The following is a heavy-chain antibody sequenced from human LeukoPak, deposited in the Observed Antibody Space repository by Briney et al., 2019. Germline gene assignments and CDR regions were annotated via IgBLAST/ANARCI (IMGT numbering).Heavy chain of an antibody. J-gene: IGHJ5*02. V-gene: IGHV3-7*01. D-gene: IGHD7-27*01. Sequence: GGSLRLSCAASGFTLSNNWMIWVRQAPGKGLEWVAKIKQDGSEKYYVDSVKGRFTISRDNAKNSLYLQLNSLRAEDTAVYYCARDANWAFWFDPWGQGALVTVSS. CDR2: IKQDGSEK. CDR1: GFTLSNNW. CDR3: ARDANWAFWFDP.